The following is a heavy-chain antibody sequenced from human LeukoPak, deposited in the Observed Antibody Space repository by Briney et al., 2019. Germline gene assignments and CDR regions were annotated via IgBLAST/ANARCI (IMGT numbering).Heavy chain of an antibody. J-gene: IGHJ4*02. D-gene: IGHD1-26*01. V-gene: IGHV3-30*07. CDR1: GFTFSSYA. CDR2: ISYDGSNK. Sequence: GGSLRLSCAASGFTFSSYAMHWVRQAPGKGLEWVAVISYDGSNKYYADSVKGRFTISRDNSKNTLYLQMNSLRAEDTAVYYCAKDNEVGATLDYWGQGTLVTVSS. CDR3: AKDNEVGATLDY.